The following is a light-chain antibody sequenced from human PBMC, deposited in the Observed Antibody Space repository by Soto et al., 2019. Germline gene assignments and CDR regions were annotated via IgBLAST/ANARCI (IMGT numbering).Light chain of an antibody. Sequence: DIQMTQSPSTLSASVGDRVSITCRASQSISNWLAWYQQKPGKAPKILIYKTSSLEIGFPSRFSGSGSGTEITLTISSLQPDDFATYYCQQYNGYRWTFGQGTKVDI. CDR2: KTS. V-gene: IGKV1-5*03. CDR1: QSISNW. CDR3: QQYNGYRWT. J-gene: IGKJ1*01.